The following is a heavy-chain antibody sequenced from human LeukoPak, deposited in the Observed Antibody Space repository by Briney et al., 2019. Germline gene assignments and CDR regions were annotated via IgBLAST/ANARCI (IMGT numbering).Heavy chain of an antibody. Sequence: SETLSLTCTVSGGSISSSSYYWGWIRQPPGKGLEWIGSIYYSGSTYYNPSLKSRVTVSVDTSKNQFSLKLSSVTAADTAVYYCARDAGFYAGIDPWGQGTLVTVSS. CDR3: ARDAGFYAGIDP. V-gene: IGHV4-39*02. CDR2: IYYSGST. CDR1: GGSISSSSYY. D-gene: IGHD2/OR15-2a*01. J-gene: IGHJ5*02.